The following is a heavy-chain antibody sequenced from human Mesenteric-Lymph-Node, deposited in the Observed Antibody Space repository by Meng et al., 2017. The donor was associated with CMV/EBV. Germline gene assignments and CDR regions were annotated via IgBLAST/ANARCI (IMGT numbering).Heavy chain of an antibody. CDR2: IYRDGSA. J-gene: IGHJ4*02. D-gene: IGHD2-2*01. V-gene: IGHV3-53*01. CDR1: GFNVSRNY. CDR3: AKSREGSTSCYEI. Sequence: GESLKISCAASGFNVSRNYMNWVRQAPGKGLEWVSVIYRDGSAYYADSMKGRFTISRDNSENTVYLEISSLRAEDTAVYYCAKSREGSTSCYEIWGQGTLVTVSS.